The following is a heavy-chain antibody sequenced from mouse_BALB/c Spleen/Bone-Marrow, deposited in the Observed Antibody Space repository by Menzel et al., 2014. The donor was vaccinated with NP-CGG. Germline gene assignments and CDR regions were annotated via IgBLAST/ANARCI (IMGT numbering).Heavy chain of an antibody. CDR2: INPSTGYT. CDR1: GYTFTNYW. D-gene: IGHD1-1*01. J-gene: IGHJ3*01. Sequence: VQLQQSGAELAKPGASVKMSCKASGYTFTNYWMHWVKQRPGQGLEWIGYINPSTGYTEYNQKFKDKATLTADKSSSTACMQLISMTSEDSSVFYCATRAYDSSYGFAYWGQGTLVTVSA. V-gene: IGHV1-7*01. CDR3: ATRAYDSSYGFAY.